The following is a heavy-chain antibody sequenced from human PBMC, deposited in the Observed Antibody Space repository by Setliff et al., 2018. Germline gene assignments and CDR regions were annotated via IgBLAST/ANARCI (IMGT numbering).Heavy chain of an antibody. J-gene: IGHJ6*03. CDR1: GGSISSSSYQ. CDR3: ARMAARVASRPSSPLDYYYYMDL. CDR2: IYYSGTA. D-gene: IGHD6-6*01. V-gene: IGHV4-39*01. Sequence: PSETLSLTCTVSGGSISSSSYQWGWVRQTPGKGLEWIGSIYYSGTAYYNPSLKSRVTISVDTSKNQFSLQVTSVTATDTAVYYCARMAARVASRPSSPLDYYYYMDLWGKGATVTVSS.